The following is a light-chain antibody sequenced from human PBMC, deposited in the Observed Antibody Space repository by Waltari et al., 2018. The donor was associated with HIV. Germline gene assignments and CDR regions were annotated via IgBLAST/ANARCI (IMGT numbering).Light chain of an antibody. CDR2: DVS. CDR3: TSYINNGALV. Sequence: QSALTQPASVSGSPGQSITISCTGTSSDVGAYNSVSWYQHHPGKAPKLVIFDVSERPTGISNRSSGSKSGNTASLTISGLQAEDEADFYCTSYINNGALVFGGGTKLTVL. CDR1: SSDVGAYNS. V-gene: IGLV2-14*03. J-gene: IGLJ2*01.